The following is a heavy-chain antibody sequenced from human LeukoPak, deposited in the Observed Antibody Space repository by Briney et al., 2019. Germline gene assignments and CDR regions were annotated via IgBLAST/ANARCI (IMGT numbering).Heavy chain of an antibody. Sequence: SETLSLPCVVYGGSFSGYFWSWIRQPPGKGLEWIGEITPSGSTNYSPSLKSRVSISIDTSKKKLSLRLTSVTAADSAVYYCASSFYYDSRDYWGQGTLVTVSS. V-gene: IGHV4-34*01. CDR3: ASSFYYDSRDY. J-gene: IGHJ4*02. CDR2: ITPSGST. CDR1: GGSFSGYF. D-gene: IGHD3-22*01.